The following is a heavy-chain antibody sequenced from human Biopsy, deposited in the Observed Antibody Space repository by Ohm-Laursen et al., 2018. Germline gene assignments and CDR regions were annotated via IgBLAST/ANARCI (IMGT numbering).Heavy chain of an antibody. CDR1: GASVSSGSYD. CDR2: IYNDVST. V-gene: IGHV4-61*01. Sequence: GTLSLTCTVSGASVSSGSYDWSWIRQPPGKGLEWIGNIYNDVSTKYNPSLRSRVTISADKSTNQFSLKLRSVTAADTAVYYCPRGYAGLYEAFDFWGQGTVVTVAS. CDR3: PRGYAGLYEAFDF. J-gene: IGHJ3*01. D-gene: IGHD5-18*01.